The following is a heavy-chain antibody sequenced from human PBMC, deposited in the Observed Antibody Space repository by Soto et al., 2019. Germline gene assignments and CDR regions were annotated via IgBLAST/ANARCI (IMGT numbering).Heavy chain of an antibody. D-gene: IGHD5-12*01. CDR2: IYYSGST. J-gene: IGHJ3*02. V-gene: IGHV4-59*08. CDR1: GGSISSYY. Sequence: PSETLSLTCTVSGGSISSYYWSWIRQPPGKGLEWIGYIYYSGSTNYNPSLKSRVTISVDTSKNQFSLKLSSVTAADTAVYYCARHIGGRYSGYDLLSIAFDIWGQGTMVTVSS. CDR3: ARHIGGRYSGYDLLSIAFDI.